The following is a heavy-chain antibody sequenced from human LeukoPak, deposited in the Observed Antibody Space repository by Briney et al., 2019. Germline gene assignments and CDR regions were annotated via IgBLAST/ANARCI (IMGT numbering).Heavy chain of an antibody. Sequence: GESLKISCKGSGYSFTSYWIGWVRQMPGKGLEWMGITYPGDSDTRYSPSFQGQVTISADKSISTAYLQWSSLKASDTAMYYCVTPSGSSGWYAGYWGQGTLVTASS. CDR2: TYPGDSDT. J-gene: IGHJ4*02. V-gene: IGHV5-51*01. CDR3: VTPSGSSGWYAGY. D-gene: IGHD6-19*01. CDR1: GYSFTSYW.